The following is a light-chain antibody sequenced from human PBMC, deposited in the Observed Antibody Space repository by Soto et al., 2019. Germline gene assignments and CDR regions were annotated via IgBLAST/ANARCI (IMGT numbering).Light chain of an antibody. CDR1: QTISSW. J-gene: IGKJ1*01. CDR2: KAS. V-gene: IGKV1-5*03. Sequence: DIQMTQSPSTLSGSVGDRVTITCRASQTISSWLAWYQQKPWKAPKLLIYKASTLKSGVPSRFSGSGSETDFTLTISSLQRDDFGTYYCQQYSRLWSFGQGTKVDTK. CDR3: QQYSRLWS.